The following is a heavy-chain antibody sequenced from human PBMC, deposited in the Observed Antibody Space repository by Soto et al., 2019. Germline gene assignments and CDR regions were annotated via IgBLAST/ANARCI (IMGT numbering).Heavy chain of an antibody. CDR3: ARLGDYVAFDI. J-gene: IGHJ3*02. CDR2: IIPLLGIA. D-gene: IGHD4-17*01. Sequence: QVQLVQSGAEVKKPGSSVKVSCKASGGTFSSYTISWVRQATGQGLEWMGRIIPLLGIANYAQKFQGRVTITADKSMSTAYMELSSLRSEDTAVYYCARLGDYVAFDIWGQGTMVTVSS. CDR1: GGTFSSYT. V-gene: IGHV1-69*02.